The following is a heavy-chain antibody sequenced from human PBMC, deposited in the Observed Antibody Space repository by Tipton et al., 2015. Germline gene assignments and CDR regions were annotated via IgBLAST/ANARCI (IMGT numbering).Heavy chain of an antibody. V-gene: IGHV1-69*17. CDR1: GNTFNSDA. Sequence: QLVQSGAEVKKPGSSVRVSCKVSGNTFNSDAVSWVRQAPGQGLEWMGGVIPLSGIVDYAESFQGRVTITADKSTNINYLEVLRLTSEDTAVYYCAKTVLDLAQAWPVPFDYWGQGTLVTVSS. D-gene: IGHD3/OR15-3a*01. J-gene: IGHJ4*02. CDR3: AKTVLDLAQAWPVPFDY. CDR2: VIPLSGIV.